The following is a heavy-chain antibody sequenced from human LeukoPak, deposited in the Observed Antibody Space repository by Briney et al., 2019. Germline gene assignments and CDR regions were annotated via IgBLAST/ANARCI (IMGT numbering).Heavy chain of an antibody. CDR2: ISSSSSYI. D-gene: IGHD3-9*01. CDR1: GFTFSSYS. CDR3: ARDEYLLLTGYPYYFDY. V-gene: IGHV3-21*01. Sequence: GGSLRLSCAASGFTFSSYSMNWVRQAPGKGLEWVSSISSSSSYIYYADSVKGRFTISRDNAKNSLYLQMNSLRAEDTAVYYCARDEYLLLTGYPYYFDYWGQGTLVTVSS. J-gene: IGHJ4*02.